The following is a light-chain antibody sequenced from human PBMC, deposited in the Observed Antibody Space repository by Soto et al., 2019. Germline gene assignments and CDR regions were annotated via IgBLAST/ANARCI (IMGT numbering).Light chain of an antibody. Sequence: EIVLTQSPAILSLSPVERATISCRASQSFSSSLAWYQQKPGQPPRLLIYNASNRSTGIPARFSGSGSGTDFTLTISSLEPEDVAVYYCQQRSNGPLTFGAGTKVEIK. V-gene: IGKV3-11*01. CDR3: QQRSNGPLT. CDR2: NAS. J-gene: IGKJ4*01. CDR1: QSFSSS.